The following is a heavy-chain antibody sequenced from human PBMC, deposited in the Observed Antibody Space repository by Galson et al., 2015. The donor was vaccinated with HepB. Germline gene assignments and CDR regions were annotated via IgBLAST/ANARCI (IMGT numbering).Heavy chain of an antibody. D-gene: IGHD6-13*01. Sequence: SLRLSCAASGFTFSSYAMSWVRQAPGKGLEWVSAISGSGGSTYYADSVKGRFTISRDNSKNTLYLQMNSLRAEDTAVYYCAGPLYSSSWYYPYYGMDVWGQGTTVTVSS. J-gene: IGHJ6*02. V-gene: IGHV3-23*01. CDR3: AGPLYSSSWYYPYYGMDV. CDR1: GFTFSSYA. CDR2: ISGSGGST.